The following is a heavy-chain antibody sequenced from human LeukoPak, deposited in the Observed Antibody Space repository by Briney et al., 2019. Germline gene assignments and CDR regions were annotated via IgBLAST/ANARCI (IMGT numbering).Heavy chain of an antibody. D-gene: IGHD6-13*01. CDR2: IFYSGNA. CDR1: GGSISNYY. V-gene: IGHV4-59*01. Sequence: SETLSLTCAVSGGSISNYYWSWIRQSPGKGLQWIGNIFYSGNANYSPFLKSRVAISVDTSKNQFSLKLRSVTAADTAVYYCARTTEAHSWQTRYFSYYMDVWGKGTTVTVSS. CDR3: ARTTEAHSWQTRYFSYYMDV. J-gene: IGHJ6*03.